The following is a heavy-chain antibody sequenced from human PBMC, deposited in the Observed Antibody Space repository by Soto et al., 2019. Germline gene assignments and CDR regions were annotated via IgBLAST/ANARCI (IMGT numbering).Heavy chain of an antibody. Sequence: SLRGSCTGSGLTSSSSVVQWGPPTSGRGLEWIGWIVVASGRTNYARQFQGRVAFSRDMSSTTAYMDLFYLKSDDTALYFCSADHPHTAIGWPVCGQGTTVTGS. J-gene: IGHJ6*02. CDR3: SADHPHTAIGWPV. CDR1: GLTSSSSV. D-gene: IGHD4-17*01. V-gene: IGHV1-58*01. CDR2: IVVASGRT.